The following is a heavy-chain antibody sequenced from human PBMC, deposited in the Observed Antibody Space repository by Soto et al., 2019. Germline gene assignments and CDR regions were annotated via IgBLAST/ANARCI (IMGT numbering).Heavy chain of an antibody. CDR2: VFHSGGA. J-gene: IGHJ4*02. D-gene: IGHD3-16*01. CDR3: ARKAWVRFDF. V-gene: IGHV4-4*02. CDR1: GAPISGSVW. Sequence: LSLTCAVSGAPISGSVWWTWVRQPPGKGLEWIGEVFHSGGANYNPSLKSRVSMSVDTSRSQFSLELHSVTAADTAVYYCARKAWVRFDFWGQGIMVTVSS.